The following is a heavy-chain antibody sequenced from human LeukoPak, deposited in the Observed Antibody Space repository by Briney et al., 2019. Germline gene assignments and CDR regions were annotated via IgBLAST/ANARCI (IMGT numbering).Heavy chain of an antibody. CDR3: ARDRMGGSFDY. D-gene: IGHD2-15*01. V-gene: IGHV3-48*01. J-gene: IGHJ4*02. Sequence: PGGSLRLSCAASGFAFSPYAMNWVRQAPGKGLEWVSFITGDSNTIYHADSMKGRFTVSRDNAENPLYLQMNSLSAEDTAVYYCARDRMGGSFDYWGQGTLVTVSS. CDR1: GFAFSPYA. CDR2: ITGDSNTI.